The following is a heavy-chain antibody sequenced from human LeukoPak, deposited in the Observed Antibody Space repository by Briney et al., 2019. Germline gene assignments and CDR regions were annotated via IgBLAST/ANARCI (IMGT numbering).Heavy chain of an antibody. CDR1: GFTFDDYG. CDR3: AKGKPDYYDSSENPGTPYDSQDYFDY. J-gene: IGHJ4*02. V-gene: IGHV3-20*04. D-gene: IGHD3-22*01. CDR2: INWNGGST. Sequence: PAGSLRLSCAASGFTFDDYGMSWVRQAPGKGLEWVSGINWNGGSTGYADSVKGRLTISRDNAKNSLYLQMNSLRAEDTALYYCAKGKPDYYDSSENPGTPYDSQDYFDYWGQGTLVTVSS.